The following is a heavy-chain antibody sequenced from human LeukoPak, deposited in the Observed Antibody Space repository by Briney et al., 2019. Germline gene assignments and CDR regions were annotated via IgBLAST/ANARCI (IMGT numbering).Heavy chain of an antibody. CDR3: AREDIAARDHAFDI. J-gene: IGHJ3*02. CDR2: INPNSGGT. Sequence: VASVKVSCKASGYTFTGYYMHWVRQAPGQGLEWMGWINPNSGGTNYAQKFQGRVTMTRDTSISTAYMELSRLRSDDTAVYYCAREDIAARDHAFDIWGQGTMVTVSS. V-gene: IGHV1-2*02. D-gene: IGHD6-6*01. CDR1: GYTFTGYY.